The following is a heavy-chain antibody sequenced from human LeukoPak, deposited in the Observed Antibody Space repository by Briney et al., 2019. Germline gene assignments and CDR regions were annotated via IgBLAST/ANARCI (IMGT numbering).Heavy chain of an antibody. D-gene: IGHD6-13*01. V-gene: IGHV4-34*01. J-gene: IGHJ4*02. CDR1: GGSFSGYY. CDR3: ARGRAAAGTDY. Sequence: SETLSLTCAVYGGSFSGYYWSWIRQPPGKGLEWIGEINHSGSTNYNPSLKSRVTISVDTSMNQFSLKLSSVTAADTAVYYCARGRAAAGTDYWGQGTLVTVSS. CDR2: INHSGST.